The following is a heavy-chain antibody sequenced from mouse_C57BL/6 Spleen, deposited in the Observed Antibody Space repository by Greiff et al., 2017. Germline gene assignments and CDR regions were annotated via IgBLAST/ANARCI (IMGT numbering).Heavy chain of an antibody. Sequence: EVQLQESGPGLVKPSQSLSLTCSVTGYSITSGYYWNWIRQFPGNKLEWMGYISYDGSNNYNPSLNNRISITRDTSKNQFFLKWNSVTTEDTATYYGAREGDDGYYVNYFDYWGQGTTLTGSS. V-gene: IGHV3-6*01. CDR1: GYSITSGYY. D-gene: IGHD2-3*01. J-gene: IGHJ2*01. CDR2: ISYDGSN. CDR3: AREGDDGYYVNYFDY.